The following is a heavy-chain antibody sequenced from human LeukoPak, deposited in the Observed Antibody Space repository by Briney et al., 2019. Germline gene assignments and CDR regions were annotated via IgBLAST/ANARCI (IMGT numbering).Heavy chain of an antibody. J-gene: IGHJ4*02. Sequence: PGGSLRLSCAASGFTVSRSYMNWVRQAPGKGLEWVSGISWNSGSIGYADSVKGRFTISRDNAKNSLYLQMNSLRAEDTALYYCAKDVAAAGKASDYFDYWGQGTLVTVSS. CDR2: ISWNSGSI. CDR3: AKDVAAAGKASDYFDY. CDR1: GFTVSRSY. D-gene: IGHD6-13*01. V-gene: IGHV3-9*01.